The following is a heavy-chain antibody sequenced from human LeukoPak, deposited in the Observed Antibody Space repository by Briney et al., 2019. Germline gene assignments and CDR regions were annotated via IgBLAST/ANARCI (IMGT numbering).Heavy chain of an antibody. V-gene: IGHV1-2*02. CDR1: GYTFTGYY. Sequence: SVKVSCEASGYTFTGYYMHWVRQAPGQGLEWMGWVNPNSGGTNYAQKFQGRVTMTRDTSISTAYMELSRLRSDDTAVYYCARMRPSSSRGNWFDPWGQGTLVTVSS. CDR2: VNPNSGGT. D-gene: IGHD6-13*01. CDR3: ARMRPSSSRGNWFDP. J-gene: IGHJ5*02.